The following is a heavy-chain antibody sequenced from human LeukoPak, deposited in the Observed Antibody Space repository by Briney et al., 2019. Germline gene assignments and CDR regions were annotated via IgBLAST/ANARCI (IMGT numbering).Heavy chain of an antibody. D-gene: IGHD2-2*01. CDR1: GFTFSSYN. J-gene: IGHJ4*02. V-gene: IGHV3-23*01. Sequence: GGSLRLSYAASGFTFSSYNMNWVRQAPGKGLEWVSAISGSGGSTYYADSVKGRFTISRGNSKNTLYLQMNSLRAEDTAVYYCAKDRGTGVPAATFFDYWGQGTLVTVSS. CDR3: AKDRGTGVPAATFFDY. CDR2: ISGSGGST.